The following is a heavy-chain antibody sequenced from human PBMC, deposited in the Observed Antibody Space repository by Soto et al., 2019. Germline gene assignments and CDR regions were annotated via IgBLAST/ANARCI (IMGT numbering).Heavy chain of an antibody. Sequence: QVQLVESGGGVVQPGRSLRLSCAASGFTFSTFGMHWVRQAPGKGLEWVAVMSYDGSNKYYEDSVKGRFTISRDNSKNTLYLQRNSLRPEDPAVFYCVKSQRIYGDFGSNFDYWGQGTLVTVSS. J-gene: IGHJ4*02. CDR3: VKSQRIYGDFGSNFDY. CDR1: GFTFSTFG. CDR2: MSYDGSNK. D-gene: IGHD4-17*01. V-gene: IGHV3-30*18.